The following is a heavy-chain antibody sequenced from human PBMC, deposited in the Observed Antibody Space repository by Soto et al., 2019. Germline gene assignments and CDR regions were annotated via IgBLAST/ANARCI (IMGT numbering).Heavy chain of an antibody. D-gene: IGHD6-13*01. CDR1: GFTFGSYA. CDR2: ISYDGSNK. CDR3: AIDEAAGRIYWYFAL. J-gene: IGHJ2*01. V-gene: IGHV3-30-3*01. Sequence: GGSLRLSCAASGFTFGSYAMHWVRQAPGKGLEWVAVISYDGSNKYYADSVKGRFTISRDNSKNTLYLQMNSLRAEDTAVYYCAIDEAAGRIYWYFALWGRGTLVTVS.